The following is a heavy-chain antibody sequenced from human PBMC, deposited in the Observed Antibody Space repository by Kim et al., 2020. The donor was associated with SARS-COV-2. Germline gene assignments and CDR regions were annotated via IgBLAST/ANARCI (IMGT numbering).Heavy chain of an antibody. CDR2: IYYSGST. Sequence: SETLSLTCTVSGGSISSGGYYWSWIRQHPGKGLEWIGYIYYSGSTYYNPSLKSRVTISVDTSKNQFSLKLSSVTAADTAVYYCARVVTNFAFGYYYGMDVWGQGTTVTVSS. D-gene: IGHD2-15*01. V-gene: IGHV4-31*03. J-gene: IGHJ6*02. CDR3: ARVVTNFAFGYYYGMDV. CDR1: GGSISSGGYY.